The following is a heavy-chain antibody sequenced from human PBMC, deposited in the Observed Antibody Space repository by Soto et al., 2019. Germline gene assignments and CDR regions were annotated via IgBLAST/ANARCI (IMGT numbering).Heavy chain of an antibody. J-gene: IGHJ5*02. Sequence: EVQLVESGGGLVQPGGSLRLSCSASGFTFSSYAMHWVRQAPGKGLEYVSAISSNGGSTYYADSVKGRFTISRDNSKNTLYLQMSSLRAEDTAVYYCVKDRDYYDSSGLWRGWFDPWGQGTLVTVSS. CDR2: ISSNGGST. V-gene: IGHV3-64D*06. CDR1: GFTFSSYA. CDR3: VKDRDYYDSSGLWRGWFDP. D-gene: IGHD3-22*01.